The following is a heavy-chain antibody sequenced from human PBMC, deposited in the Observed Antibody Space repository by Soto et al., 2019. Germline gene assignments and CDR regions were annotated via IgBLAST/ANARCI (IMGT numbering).Heavy chain of an antibody. V-gene: IGHV2-5*02. D-gene: IGHD1-1*01. CDR3: AVELESSSSFDI. Sequence: QITLKESSPTLVKPTQTLTLTCTFSGFSLSTTGEGVGWIRQPPGKALEWLALVYWDDDKRYSPSLKTRLTITKDTSKNQVVLTMTNMDPVDTATYYCAVELESSSSFDIWGQGTMVTVSS. CDR2: VYWDDDK. J-gene: IGHJ3*02. CDR1: GFSLSTTGEG.